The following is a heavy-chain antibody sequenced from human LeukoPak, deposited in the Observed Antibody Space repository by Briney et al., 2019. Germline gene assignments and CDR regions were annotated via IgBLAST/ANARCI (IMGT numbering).Heavy chain of an antibody. Sequence: GGSLRLSCAASGFTFSTYAMNWVRQAPGKGLEWVLGISGSGGSTYYADSVKGRFTISRDNAKNSLYLQMNSLRAEDTAVYYCARDHCSGGSCYSPGSYYYGMDVWGQGTTVTVSS. J-gene: IGHJ6*02. V-gene: IGHV3-23*01. CDR1: GFTFSTYA. D-gene: IGHD2-15*01. CDR3: ARDHCSGGSCYSPGSYYYGMDV. CDR2: ISGSGGST.